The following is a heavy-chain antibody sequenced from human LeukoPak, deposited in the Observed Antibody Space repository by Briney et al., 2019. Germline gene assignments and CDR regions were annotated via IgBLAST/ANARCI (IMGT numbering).Heavy chain of an antibody. J-gene: IGHJ6*02. D-gene: IGHD3-3*01. V-gene: IGHV3-23*01. CDR1: GFTFSSYA. CDR2: ISGSGGST. CDR3: ARDSRDYDFWSGYPTYYYYGMDV. Sequence: GGSLRLSCAASGFTFSSYAMSWVRQAPGKGLEWVSAISGSGGSTYYADSVKGRFTISRDNSKNSLYLQMNSLRAEDTAVYYCARDSRDYDFWSGYPTYYYYGMDVWGQGTTVTVSS.